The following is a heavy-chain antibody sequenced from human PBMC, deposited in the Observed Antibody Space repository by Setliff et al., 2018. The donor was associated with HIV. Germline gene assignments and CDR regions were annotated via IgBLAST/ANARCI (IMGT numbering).Heavy chain of an antibody. J-gene: IGHJ4*02. CDR1: GVSISTYY. V-gene: IGHV4-59*05. D-gene: IGHD2-15*01. CDR2: IPSSGTT. Sequence: SETLSLTCTVSGVSISTYYWRWIRQPPGTRLEWIGSIPSSGTTYYNPSLKSRLTTSLDTPKNQFSLNLNSVTAADTAVYYCAKTIGRYCEIFDNWGQGTLVTVSS. CDR3: AKTIGRYCEIFDN.